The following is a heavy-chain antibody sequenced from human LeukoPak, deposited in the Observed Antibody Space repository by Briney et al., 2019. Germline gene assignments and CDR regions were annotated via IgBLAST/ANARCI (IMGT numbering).Heavy chain of an antibody. CDR3: AREDDGSGYYHWKCDY. CDR2: ISSSGNSI. Sequence: PGGSLRLSCAASGFAFSSYEMNWVRQAPGKGLEWVSYISSSGNSIYYADSVKGRFTISRDNAKNSLYLQMNSLRAEGTAVYYCAREDDGSGYYHWKCDYWGQGTLVTVS. V-gene: IGHV3-48*03. D-gene: IGHD3-22*01. CDR1: GFAFSSYE. J-gene: IGHJ4*02.